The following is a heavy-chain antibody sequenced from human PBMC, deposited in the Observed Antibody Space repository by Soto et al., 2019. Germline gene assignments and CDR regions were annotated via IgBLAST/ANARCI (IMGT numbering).Heavy chain of an antibody. J-gene: IGHJ4*02. CDR3: TTDSGFSSSGSSDCDY. D-gene: IGHD3-10*01. Sequence: EVQLVESGGGLVKPGGSLRLSCAASGFTFSNAWMSWVRQAPGKGLEWVGRIKSKTDGGTTDYAAPVKGRFTISRDDSKNTLYLQMNSLTTEDTAVYYCTTDSGFSSSGSSDCDYWGQGTLVTVSS. V-gene: IGHV3-15*01. CDR1: GFTFSNAW. CDR2: IKSKTDGGTT.